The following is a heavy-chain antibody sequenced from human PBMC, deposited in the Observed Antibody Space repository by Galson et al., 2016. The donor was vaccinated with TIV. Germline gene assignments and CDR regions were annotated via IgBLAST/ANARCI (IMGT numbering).Heavy chain of an antibody. V-gene: IGHV3-74*01. J-gene: IGHJ5*02. Sequence: SLRLSCAASGFTFSSDWMHWVRQGPGKGLVWVSRINSDGSRTNYADSVKGRFTISRDNAKNTLYLQMNSLRAEDTAVYYCARVKYDSSGFYFNWFDPWGPGTLVIVSS. CDR3: ARVKYDSSGFYFNWFDP. D-gene: IGHD3-22*01. CDR2: INSDGSRT. CDR1: GFTFSSDW.